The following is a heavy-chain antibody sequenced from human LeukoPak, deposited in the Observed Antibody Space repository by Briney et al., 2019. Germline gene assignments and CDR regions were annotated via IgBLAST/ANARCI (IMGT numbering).Heavy chain of an antibody. D-gene: IGHD3-10*01. CDR1: GFNFNIYA. J-gene: IGHJ4*02. CDR3: AKFGGSGSYLPPH. Sequence: GGSLRLSCAASGFNFNIYAMSWVRQAPGKGLEWVSGISSSGDRTYYADSVKGRFTISRDNSKNTLYLQMNSLRAEDTAIYYCAKFGGSGSYLPPHWGQGTLVTVSS. CDR2: ISSSGDRT. V-gene: IGHV3-23*01.